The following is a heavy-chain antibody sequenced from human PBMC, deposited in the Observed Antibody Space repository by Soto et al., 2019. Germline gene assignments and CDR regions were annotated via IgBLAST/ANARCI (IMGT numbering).Heavy chain of an antibody. CDR3: ARDREGATSHWFFDL. D-gene: IGHD1-26*01. CDR1: GFTLSTYT. CDR2: ISPSGTY. V-gene: IGHV3-21*01. Sequence: XGSLRLSCAAAGFTLSTYTMHWVRQAPGKGLQWVSSISPSGTYIDSLQGRFTISRDNAGNSLYLQLNDLSAEDTALYYCARDREGATSHWFFDLWGRGTLVTVSS. J-gene: IGHJ2*01.